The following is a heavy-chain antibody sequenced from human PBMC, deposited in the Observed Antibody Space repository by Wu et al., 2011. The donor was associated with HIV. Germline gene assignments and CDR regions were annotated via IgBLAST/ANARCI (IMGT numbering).Heavy chain of an antibody. Sequence: QVQLVQSGAEVKKPGASVKISCKTSGYTFISYGIGWVRQAPGQGPEWMGWISAYNGDTNYAQKLQGRVIMTTDTSTSTAYMELRSLRSDDTAVYYCARSHRTSYDTSACLGDYWGQGTLVTVSS. CDR1: GYTFISYG. CDR2: ISAYNGDT. CDR3: ARSHRTSYDTSACLGDY. D-gene: IGHD3-22*01. J-gene: IGHJ4*02. V-gene: IGHV1-18*01.